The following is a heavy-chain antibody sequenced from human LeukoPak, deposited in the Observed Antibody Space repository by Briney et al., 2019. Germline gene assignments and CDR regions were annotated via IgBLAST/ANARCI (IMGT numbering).Heavy chain of an antibody. J-gene: IGHJ4*02. CDR3: AKDITAGGDILTGYYTIDS. V-gene: IGHV3-23*01. D-gene: IGHD3-9*01. Sequence: PGGSLRLSCVASGFTFSTYAMTWVRQAPGKGLEWVSGISGSSGSTYYADSVRGRFTISRDNSRNTLYLQMSSLRAEDTAVYYCAKDITAGGDILTGYYTIDSWGQGTLVTVSS. CDR1: GFTFSTYA. CDR2: ISGSSGST.